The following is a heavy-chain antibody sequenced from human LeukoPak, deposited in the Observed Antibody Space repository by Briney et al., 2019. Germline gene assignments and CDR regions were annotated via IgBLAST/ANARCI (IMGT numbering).Heavy chain of an antibody. D-gene: IGHD2-2*01. J-gene: IGHJ3*02. CDR2: IRSSGYTI. CDR1: GFTFSSYE. V-gene: IGHV3-48*03. CDR3: ARAAWDAFDI. Sequence: GGSLRFSCAASGFTFSSYEMNWVRQAPGKGLEWVSYIRSSGYTINYADSVKGRFTISRDNAKNSLYLQMNSLRAEDTAVYYCARAAWDAFDIWGQGTMVTVSS.